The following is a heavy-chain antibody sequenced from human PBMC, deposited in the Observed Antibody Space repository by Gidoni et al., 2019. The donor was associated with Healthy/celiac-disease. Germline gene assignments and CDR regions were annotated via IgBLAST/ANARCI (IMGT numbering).Heavy chain of an antibody. CDR3: ARLSSAGTRSYYYYYYMDV. D-gene: IGHD6-13*01. Sequence: QVQLQESGPGLVKPSETLSLNCTVSGYSISSGYYWGWIRQPPGKGLEWIGSIYHSGSTYYNPSLKSRVTISVDTSKNQFSLKLSSVTAADTAVYYCARLSSAGTRSYYYYYYMDVWGKGTTVTVSS. J-gene: IGHJ6*03. V-gene: IGHV4-38-2*02. CDR2: IYHSGST. CDR1: GYSISSGYY.